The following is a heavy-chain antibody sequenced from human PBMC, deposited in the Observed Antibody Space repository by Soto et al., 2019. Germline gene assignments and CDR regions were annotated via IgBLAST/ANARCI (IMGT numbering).Heavy chain of an antibody. CDR3: AKDLERTSSYHSPGWFDP. D-gene: IGHD2-2*01. CDR1: GFTFSSYG. Sequence: QVQLVESGGGVVQPGRSLRLSCAASGFTFSSYGMHWVRQAPGKGLEWVAVISYDGSNKYYADSVKGRFTISRDNSKNTLYLQMNSLRAEDTAVYYCAKDLERTSSYHSPGWFDPWGQGTLVTVSS. CDR2: ISYDGSNK. V-gene: IGHV3-30*18. J-gene: IGHJ5*02.